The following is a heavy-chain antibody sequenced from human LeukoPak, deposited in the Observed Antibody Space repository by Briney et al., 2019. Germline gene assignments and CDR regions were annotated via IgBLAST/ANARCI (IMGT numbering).Heavy chain of an antibody. Sequence: PSETLSLTSTVSGGSISSDNYYWGWIRQPPGKGLEWIGSIYYSGTTYYNASLKSRVTMSVDTSKNQFSLRLSSVTAADTAVYYCARHPTLRYVEGWSDPWGQGTLVTVSS. CDR2: IYYSGTT. CDR1: GGSISSDNYY. J-gene: IGHJ5*02. D-gene: IGHD3-9*01. CDR3: ARHPTLRYVEGWSDP. V-gene: IGHV4-39*01.